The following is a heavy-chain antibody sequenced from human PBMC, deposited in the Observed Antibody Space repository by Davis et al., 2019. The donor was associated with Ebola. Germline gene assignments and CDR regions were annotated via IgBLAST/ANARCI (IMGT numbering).Heavy chain of an antibody. J-gene: IGHJ4*02. CDR1: GFTFSNKY. CDR2: ICSDGTI. V-gene: IGHV3-53*01. Sequence: GESLKISCAASGFTFSNKYMTWVRQAPGKGLEWVSVICSDGTIYYADSVKGRFTISRDNSKNTLYLQMNSLRAEDTAVYYCARDLGYYGSGNTFFWGQGTLVTVSS. CDR3: ARDLGYYGSGNTFF. D-gene: IGHD3-10*01.